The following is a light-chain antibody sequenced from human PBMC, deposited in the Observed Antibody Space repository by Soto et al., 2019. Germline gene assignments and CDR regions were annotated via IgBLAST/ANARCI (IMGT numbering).Light chain of an antibody. Sequence: QSALTQPASVSGSPGHSITISCTGTSSDVGDYNYVSWYQQYPGKAPKLMIYDVTNRPSGVSNRFSGSKSGNTASLTISGLQAEDEADYYCSSYTSSTTFYVFGTGTKLTVL. CDR3: SSYTSSTTFYV. V-gene: IGLV2-14*01. CDR1: SSDVGDYNY. J-gene: IGLJ1*01. CDR2: DVT.